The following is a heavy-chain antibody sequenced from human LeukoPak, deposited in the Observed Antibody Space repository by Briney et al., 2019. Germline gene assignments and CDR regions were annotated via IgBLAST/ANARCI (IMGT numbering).Heavy chain of an antibody. V-gene: IGHV1-69*05. Sequence: SVKVSCKASGGTFSSYAISWVRQAPGQGLEWMGGIIPIFGTANYAQKFQGRVTTTTDESTSTAYMELSSLRSEDTAVYYCARAGDIVVVPAAHGYNWFDPWGQGTLITVSS. D-gene: IGHD2-2*01. J-gene: IGHJ5*02. CDR2: IIPIFGTA. CDR3: ARAGDIVVVPAAHGYNWFDP. CDR1: GGTFSSYA.